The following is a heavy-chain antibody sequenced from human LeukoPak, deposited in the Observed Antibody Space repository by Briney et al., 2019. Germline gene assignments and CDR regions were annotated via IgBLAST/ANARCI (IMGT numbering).Heavy chain of an antibody. CDR1: GFAASSNY. D-gene: IGHD6-13*01. V-gene: IGHV3-53*01. CDR3: ARDWRRVSDAFDI. Sequence: PGGSLSLSCAASGFAASSNYMSWVRQAPGKGLEWVSVIYSGGSTYYADSVKGRFTISRDNSKNTLYLQMNSLRAEDTAVYYCARDWRRVSDAFDIWGQGTLVTVSS. CDR2: IYSGGST. J-gene: IGHJ3*02.